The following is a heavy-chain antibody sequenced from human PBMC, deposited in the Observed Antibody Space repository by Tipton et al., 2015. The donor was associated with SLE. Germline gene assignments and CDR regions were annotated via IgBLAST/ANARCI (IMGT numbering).Heavy chain of an antibody. CDR2: IYHSGST. Sequence: TLSLTCAVSAFSISRGFYWGWFRPSPGQGLEWIGGIYHSGSTYYNPSPQSRVTISVDTSKNQFSLKLRSVTAADTAVYYCARVIEGISRRYFDDWGQGTLVTVSP. CDR3: ARVIEGISRRYFDD. V-gene: IGHV4-38-2*01. CDR1: AFSISRGFY. D-gene: IGHD3-10*01. J-gene: IGHJ4*02.